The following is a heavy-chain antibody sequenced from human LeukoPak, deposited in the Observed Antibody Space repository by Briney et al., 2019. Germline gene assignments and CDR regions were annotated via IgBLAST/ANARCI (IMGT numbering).Heavy chain of an antibody. CDR1: GFTFSSYE. CDR3: AELGITMIGGV. J-gene: IGHJ6*04. Sequence: GGSLTRSCAASGFTFSSYEMNWVRQAPGKGLEWVSYISSSGSTIYYADSVKGRFTISRDNATNSLYLQMNSLRAEDTAVYYCAELGITMIGGVWGKGTTVTISS. CDR2: ISSSGSTI. V-gene: IGHV3-48*03. D-gene: IGHD3-10*02.